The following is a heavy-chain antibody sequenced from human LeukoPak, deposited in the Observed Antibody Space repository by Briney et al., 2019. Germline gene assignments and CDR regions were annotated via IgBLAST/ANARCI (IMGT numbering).Heavy chain of an antibody. CDR3: ARGDIVLSWFDP. V-gene: IGHV1-8*01. D-gene: IGHD2-8*01. J-gene: IGHJ5*02. Sequence: ASVKFSCKASGYTFTSYDINWVRQATGQGLEWMGWMNPNSGNTGYAQKFQGRVTMTRNTSISTAYMELSSLRSEDTAVYYCARGDIVLSWFDPWGQGTLVTVSS. CDR1: GYTFTSYD. CDR2: MNPNSGNT.